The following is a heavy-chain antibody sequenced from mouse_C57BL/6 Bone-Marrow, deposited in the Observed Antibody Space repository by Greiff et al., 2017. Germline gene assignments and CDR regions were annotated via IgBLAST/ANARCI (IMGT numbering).Heavy chain of an antibody. V-gene: IGHV14-4*01. J-gene: IGHJ3*01. Sequence: VPLQQSGPGLVRPGASVKLSCTSSGFNIKDVYMHWVKQRPEQGLEWIGWFDPENGDTEYASKFQGKATITADTSSNTAFLQLSNLTSADTAVYYCTTDGNFSLFAYWGQGTLVTVSA. D-gene: IGHD2-1*01. CDR2: FDPENGDT. CDR1: GFNIKDVY. CDR3: TTDGNFSLFAY.